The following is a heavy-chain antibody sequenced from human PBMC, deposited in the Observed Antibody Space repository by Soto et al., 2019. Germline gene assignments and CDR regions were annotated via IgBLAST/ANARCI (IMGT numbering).Heavy chain of an antibody. CDR3: ARDRLNFCSSSSCYLFCMDV. CDR2: ISSSSSYI. V-gene: IGHV3-21*01. D-gene: IGHD2-2*01. Sequence: ESGGGLVKPGGSLRLSCAASGFSFSIYSMNWVRQAPGKGLEWVSSISSSSSYIYYADSVKGRFTISRDNAKNSLYLHMNSLRAEDTAVYYCARDRLNFCSSSSCYLFCMDVWGQGTTVTVSS. J-gene: IGHJ6*02. CDR1: GFSFSIYS.